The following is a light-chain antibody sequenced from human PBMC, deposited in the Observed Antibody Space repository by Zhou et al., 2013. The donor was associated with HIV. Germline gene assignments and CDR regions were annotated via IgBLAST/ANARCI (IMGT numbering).Light chain of an antibody. CDR1: QSVSSY. V-gene: IGKV3-11*01. J-gene: IGKJ1*01. Sequence: EIVLTQSPATLSLSPGERATLSCRASQSVSSYLAWYQQKPGQAPRLLIYDAANRATGIPARFSGSGSGTDFTLTISRLEPEDFAVYYCQQYDSSPWTFGQGTKMEIK. CDR2: DAA. CDR3: QQYDSSPWT.